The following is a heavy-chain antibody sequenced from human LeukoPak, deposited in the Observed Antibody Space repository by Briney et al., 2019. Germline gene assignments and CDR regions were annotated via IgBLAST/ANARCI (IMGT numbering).Heavy chain of an antibody. D-gene: IGHD3-3*01. J-gene: IGHJ5*02. CDR2: IYYSGST. V-gene: IGHV4-59*01. Sequence: SETLSLTCTVSGGSISSYCWSWIRQPPGKGLEWIGYIYYSGSTNYNPSLKSRVTISVDTSKNQFSLKLSSVTAADTAVYYCARDWTSYYDFWSGYPQTNWFDPWGQGTLVTVSS. CDR3: ARDWTSYYDFWSGYPQTNWFDP. CDR1: GGSISSYC.